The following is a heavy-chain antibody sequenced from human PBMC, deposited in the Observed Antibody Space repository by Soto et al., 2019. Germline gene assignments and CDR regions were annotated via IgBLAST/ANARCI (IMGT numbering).Heavy chain of an antibody. V-gene: IGHV4-61*08. CDR3: ARHVPYCSDTSHCAYGMDV. D-gene: IGHD2-2*01. Sequence: PSETLSLTCTVSGGSISSGGYYWSWIRQHPGKSLEWIGYIYYSGSTNYNPSLKSRVTISVDTSKNQFSLKLSSVTAADTAVYYCARHVPYCSDTSHCAYGMDVWGQGTTVTVSS. CDR2: IYYSGST. CDR1: GGSISSGGYY. J-gene: IGHJ6*02.